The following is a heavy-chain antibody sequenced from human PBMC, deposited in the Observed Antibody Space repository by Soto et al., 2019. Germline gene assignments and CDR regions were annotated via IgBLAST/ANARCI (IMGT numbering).Heavy chain of an antibody. Sequence: ASVKVSCKASGYTFTGYYMHWVRQAPGQGLEWMGWINPNSGGTNYAQKFQGWVTMTRDTSISTAYMELSRLRSDDTAVYYCARDFDSSSSLNFDYWGQRTLVTVSS. CDR1: GYTFTGYY. D-gene: IGHD6-6*01. CDR2: INPNSGGT. CDR3: ARDFDSSSSLNFDY. V-gene: IGHV1-2*04. J-gene: IGHJ4*02.